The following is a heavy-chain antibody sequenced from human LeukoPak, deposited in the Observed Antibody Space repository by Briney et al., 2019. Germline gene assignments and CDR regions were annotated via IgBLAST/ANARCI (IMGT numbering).Heavy chain of an antibody. CDR2: IYYSGST. V-gene: IGHV4-59*01. CDR3: ARGPRGGNTYFDY. CDR1: GGSISSYY. D-gene: IGHD4-23*01. J-gene: IGHJ4*02. Sequence: GALSLPSSVSGGSISSYYWSWIRRPPGKGLEWIGSIYYSGSTNYNPSLKSRVTISVDTSKNQFSLKLSSVTAADTAVYYCARGPRGGNTYFDYWGQGTLVTVSS.